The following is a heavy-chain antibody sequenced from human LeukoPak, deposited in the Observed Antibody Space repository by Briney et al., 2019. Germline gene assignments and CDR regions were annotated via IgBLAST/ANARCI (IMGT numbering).Heavy chain of an antibody. J-gene: IGHJ4*02. Sequence: GGSLRLPCAASGFTFSSYGMHWVRQAPGKGLEWVAVIWYDGSNKYYADSVKGRFTISRDNSKNTLYLQMNSLRAEDTAVYYCAREDSGYVNDYYDSSGYYPDYWGQGTLVTVSS. CDR3: AREDSGYVNDYYDSSGYYPDY. V-gene: IGHV3-33*08. CDR2: IWYDGSNK. D-gene: IGHD3-22*01. CDR1: GFTFSSYG.